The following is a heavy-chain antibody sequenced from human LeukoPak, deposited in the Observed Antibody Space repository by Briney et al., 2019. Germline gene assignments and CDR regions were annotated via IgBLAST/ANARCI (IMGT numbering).Heavy chain of an antibody. CDR2: MYNSGSP. J-gene: IGHJ4*02. CDR1: GASIRSYY. D-gene: IGHD4-17*01. CDR3: TRTSASTAIDY. V-gene: IGHV4-59*01. Sequence: SETLSLTCTVSGASIRSYYWSWIRQPPGRGLEWIGYMYNSGSPNYNPSLKSRVTMSLDTSRNQFSLKLSSVTAADTAVYYCTRTSASTAIDYWGPGTLVTVSS.